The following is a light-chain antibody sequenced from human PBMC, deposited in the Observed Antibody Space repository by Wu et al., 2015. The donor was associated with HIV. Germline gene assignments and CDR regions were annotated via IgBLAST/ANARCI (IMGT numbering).Light chain of an antibody. J-gene: IGKJ2*01. Sequence: EIVLTQSPGTLSLSPGERASLSCRASQRIPNKYLAWYQHKPGQAPRLLIYAASSRATGIPERFSGSGSGTDFTLTINRLEPEDFAVYYCQQRSNWPPYTFGQGTKLEIK. CDR3: QQRSNWPPYT. CDR2: AAS. V-gene: IGKV3D-20*02. CDR1: QRIPNKY.